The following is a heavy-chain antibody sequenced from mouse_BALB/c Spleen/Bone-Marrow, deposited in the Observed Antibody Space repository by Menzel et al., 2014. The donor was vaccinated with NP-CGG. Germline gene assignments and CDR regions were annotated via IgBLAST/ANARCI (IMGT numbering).Heavy chain of an antibody. Sequence: QVQLQQSGPGLVAPSQSLSITCTVSGFSLTSYGVHWVRQPPGKGLEWLGVIWAGGSKDYNSDYMYRLSISKDNSKSQVFLKKNSLQTDDTAMYYCARDRELSYAMDYWGQGTSVTVSS. D-gene: IGHD3-1*01. CDR2: IWAGGSK. J-gene: IGHJ4*01. CDR3: ARDRELSYAMDY. CDR1: GFSLTSYG. V-gene: IGHV2-9*02.